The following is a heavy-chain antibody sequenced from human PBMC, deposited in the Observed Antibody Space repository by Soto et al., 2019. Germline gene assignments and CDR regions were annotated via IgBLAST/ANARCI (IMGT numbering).Heavy chain of an antibody. V-gene: IGHV5-10-1*01. CDR1: GYSFTSYW. D-gene: IGHD4-17*01. CDR2: IVSCDFYT. J-gene: IGHJ6*02. Sequence: GESLKISCKGSGYSFTSYWISWVRQMPGKGLDWIGMIVSCDFYTNYSPSFQGHVTISADKSISTAFLQWSSLKASDTAMYFFSRRETTVTSEGVYYYGMDVWGQGTTVTVSS. CDR3: SRRETTVTSEGVYYYGMDV.